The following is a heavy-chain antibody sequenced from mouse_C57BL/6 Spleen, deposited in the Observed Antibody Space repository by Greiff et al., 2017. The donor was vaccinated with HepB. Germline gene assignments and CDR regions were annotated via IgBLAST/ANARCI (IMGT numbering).Heavy chain of an antibody. Sequence: QVQLQQPGAELVMPGASVKLSCKASGYTFTSYWMHWVKQRPGQGLEWIGEIDPSDSYTNYNQKFKGKSTLTVDKSSSTAYMQLSSLTSEDSAVYYCARGEANWDWFAYWGQGTLVTGSA. J-gene: IGHJ3*01. V-gene: IGHV1-69*01. D-gene: IGHD4-1*01. CDR3: ARGEANWDWFAY. CDR2: IDPSDSYT. CDR1: GYTFTSYW.